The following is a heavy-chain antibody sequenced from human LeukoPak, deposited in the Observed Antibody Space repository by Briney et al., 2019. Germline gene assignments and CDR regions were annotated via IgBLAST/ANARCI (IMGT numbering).Heavy chain of an antibody. J-gene: IGHJ4*02. CDR1: GGSISSGDYY. V-gene: IGHV4-30-4*08. CDR3: ARDPHYYDSSGYFDY. Sequence: SQTLSLTCTVSGGSISSGDYYWSWIRQPPGKGLEWIGYIYHSGSTYYNPSLKSRVTISVDTSKNQFSLKLSSVTAADTAVYYCARDPHYYDSSGYFDYWGQGTLVTVSS. CDR2: IYHSGST. D-gene: IGHD3-22*01.